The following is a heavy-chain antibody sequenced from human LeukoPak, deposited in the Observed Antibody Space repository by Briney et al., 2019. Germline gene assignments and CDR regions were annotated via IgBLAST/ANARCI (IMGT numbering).Heavy chain of an antibody. J-gene: IGHJ6*02. V-gene: IGHV4-34*01. CDR2: INQSGST. Sequence: SETLSLTCTVSGGSINSYYWSWIRQPPGKGLEWIGEINQSGSTKYNPSLKSRVTISVDTSKNQFSLKLSSVTAADTAVFYCARGETAGPSYYALDVWGQGTTVTVSS. CDR1: GGSINSYY. D-gene: IGHD5-18*01. CDR3: ARGETAGPSYYALDV.